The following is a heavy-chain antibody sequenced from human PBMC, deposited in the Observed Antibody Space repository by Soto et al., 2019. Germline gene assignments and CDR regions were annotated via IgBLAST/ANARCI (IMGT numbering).Heavy chain of an antibody. V-gene: IGHV1-58*01. D-gene: IGHD3-22*01. CDR3: AADRYYYDSSGYYPGY. CDR1: GFTFTSSA. Sequence: ASVKVSCKASGFTFTSSAVQWVRQARGRRLEWIGWIVVGSGNTNYAQKFQERVTITRDMSTSTAYMELSSLRSEDTAVYYCAADRYYYDSSGYYPGYWGHGTLVTVSS. CDR2: IVVGSGNT. J-gene: IGHJ4*01.